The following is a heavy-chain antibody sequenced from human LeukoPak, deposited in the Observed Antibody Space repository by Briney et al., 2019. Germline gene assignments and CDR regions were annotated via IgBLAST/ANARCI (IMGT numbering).Heavy chain of an antibody. Sequence: GRSLRLSCAASGFTFSSYSMNWVRQAPGKGLEWVSYISSSSSTIYYADSVKGRFTISRDNAKNSLYLLMNSLRAEDTAVYYCARVLEAYSYGHQPDYWGQGTLVTVSS. J-gene: IGHJ4*02. V-gene: IGHV3-48*04. CDR3: ARVLEAYSYGHQPDY. CDR2: ISSSSSTI. D-gene: IGHD5-18*01. CDR1: GFTFSSYS.